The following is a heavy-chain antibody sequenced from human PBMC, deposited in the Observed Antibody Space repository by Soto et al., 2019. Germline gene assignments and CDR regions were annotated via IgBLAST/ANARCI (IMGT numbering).Heavy chain of an antibody. D-gene: IGHD6-19*01. CDR1: GYSFTTSG. CDR2: ISAKNGNT. V-gene: IGHV1-18*01. CDR3: ARDQGVAGGLDY. Sequence: ASVKVSCKASGYSFTTSGISWVRQAPGQGLEWMGWISAKNGNTNYAQKLQGTVTMTTDTSTSTAYMELRSLRSEDTAVYYCARDQGVAGGLDYWGQGTLVTVSS. J-gene: IGHJ4*02.